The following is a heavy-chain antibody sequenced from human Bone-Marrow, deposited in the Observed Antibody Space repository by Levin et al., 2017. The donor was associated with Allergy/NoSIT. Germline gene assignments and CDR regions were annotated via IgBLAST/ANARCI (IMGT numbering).Heavy chain of an antibody. Sequence: LSLTCAVSGFTFSNYWMTWVRQAPGKGLEWVANIKQDGSLKGYVDSVKGRFTISRDNAKNSLYLQMNSLRAEDTAVYYCASDFGMHHYWGQGTLVTVSS. J-gene: IGHJ4*02. CDR3: ASDFGMHHY. CDR1: GFTFSNYW. V-gene: IGHV3-7*01. D-gene: IGHD1-14*01. CDR2: IKQDGSLK.